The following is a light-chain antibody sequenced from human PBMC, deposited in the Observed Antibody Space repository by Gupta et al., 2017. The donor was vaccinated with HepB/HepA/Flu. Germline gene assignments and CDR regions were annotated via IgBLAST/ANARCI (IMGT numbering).Light chain of an antibody. V-gene: IGKV3-20*01. CDR3: QQCATSPLT. Sequence: EIVLTQSPGTLSLSPGERATLSCRASQSVYSDYLAWYQQRPGQSPRLLIYGASSRATGIPDRFSGSGPGTDFTLTITRLEPEDFAVYYCQQCATSPLTFGPGTKLDIK. CDR1: QSVYSDY. CDR2: GAS. J-gene: IGKJ3*01.